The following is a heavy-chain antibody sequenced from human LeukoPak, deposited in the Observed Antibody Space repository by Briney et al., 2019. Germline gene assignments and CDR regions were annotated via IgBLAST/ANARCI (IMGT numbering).Heavy chain of an antibody. CDR2: ISGSGGST. D-gene: IGHD6-6*01. Sequence: GGSLRLSCAASGFTFSSYAMSWVRQAPGKGLEWVSAISGSGGSTYYADSVKGRFTISRDNSKNTLYLQMNSLRAEDTAVYYRAKGDSSSSWGANDYWGQGTLVTVSS. J-gene: IGHJ4*02. CDR1: GFTFSSYA. CDR3: AKGDSSSSWGANDY. V-gene: IGHV3-23*01.